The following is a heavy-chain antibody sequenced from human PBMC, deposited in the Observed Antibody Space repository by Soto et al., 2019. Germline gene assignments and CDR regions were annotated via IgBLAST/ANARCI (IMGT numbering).Heavy chain of an antibody. CDR3: TRDRGIAVAGLPDY. D-gene: IGHD6-19*01. CDR2: IRSKAYGGTT. CDR1: GFTFGDYA. J-gene: IGHJ4*02. V-gene: IGHV3-49*03. Sequence: GGSLRLSCTASGFTFGDYAMGWFRQAPGKGLEWVGFIRSKAYGGTTEYAASVKGRFTISRDDSKSIAYLQMNSLKTEDTAVYYCTRDRGIAVAGLPDYWGQGTLVTVSS.